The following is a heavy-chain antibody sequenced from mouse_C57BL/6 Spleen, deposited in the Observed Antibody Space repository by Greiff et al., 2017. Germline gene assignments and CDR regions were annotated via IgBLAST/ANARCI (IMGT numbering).Heavy chain of an antibody. CDR2: ISDGGSYT. J-gene: IGHJ3*01. D-gene: IGHD2-3*01. V-gene: IGHV5-4*01. CDR3: AREGGYCGAY. CDR1: GFTFSSYA. Sequence: EVQLVESGGGLVKPGGSLKLSCAASGFTFSSYAMSWVRQTPEKRLEWVATISDGGSYTYYPDNVKGRFTISRDNAKNNLYLQMSHLKSEDTAMYYCAREGGYCGAYWGQGTLVTVSA.